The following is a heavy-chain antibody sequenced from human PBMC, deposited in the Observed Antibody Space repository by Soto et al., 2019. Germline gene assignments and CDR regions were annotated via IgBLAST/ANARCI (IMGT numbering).Heavy chain of an antibody. Sequence: PGGSLRLSCAASGFTFSSYAMHWVRQAPGKGLEWVAVISYDGSNKYYADSVKGRFTISRDNSKNTLYLQMNSLRAEDTAVYYCARDGDYGGYDFWSGSNWFDPWGQGT. CDR2: ISYDGSNK. CDR3: ARDGDYGGYDFWSGSNWFDP. D-gene: IGHD3-3*01. V-gene: IGHV3-30-3*01. CDR1: GFTFSSYA. J-gene: IGHJ5*02.